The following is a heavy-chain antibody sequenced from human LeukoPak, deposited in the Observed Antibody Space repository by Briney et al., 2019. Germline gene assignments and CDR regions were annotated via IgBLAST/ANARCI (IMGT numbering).Heavy chain of an antibody. V-gene: IGHV3-30*04. J-gene: IGHJ4*02. CDR1: GFSLSSYA. Sequence: PGGSLRLSCAASGFSLSSYAMHWVRQAPGKGLEWVAIISYDGSKKYYADSVKGRFTISRDNSKNTLYLQMNSLRAEDTAVYYCARDRITVAATETSFDYWGQGTLVTVSS. CDR2: ISYDGSKK. CDR3: ARDRITVAATETSFDY. D-gene: IGHD6-19*01.